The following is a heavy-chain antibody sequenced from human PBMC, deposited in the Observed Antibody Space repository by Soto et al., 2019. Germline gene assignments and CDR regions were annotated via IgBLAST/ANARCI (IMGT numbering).Heavy chain of an antibody. D-gene: IGHD3-3*01. CDR1: GFTVSTNY. V-gene: IGHV3-53*01. J-gene: IGHJ6*02. Sequence: EVQVVESGGGLIQPGGSLTLSCAASGFTVSTNYMNWVRQAPEKGLEWVSVIYTGGGTFYADSVKGRFIISRDNSKNTVYLQMTSLRAEDTAVYYCARESYSFWSGYYPIGGGMDVRGQGTTVTVSS. CDR3: ARESYSFWSGYYPIGGGMDV. CDR2: IYTGGGT.